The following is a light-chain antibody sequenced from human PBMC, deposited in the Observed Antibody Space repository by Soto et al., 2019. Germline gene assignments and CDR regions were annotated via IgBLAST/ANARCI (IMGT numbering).Light chain of an antibody. CDR2: FDD. CDR3: AAWDDSLNVVL. CDR1: TSNVGNNA. Sequence: QSVLTQPPSVSEAPRQRVSISCSGNTSNVGNNAVNWYQQLPGKTPKLLIYFDDLVPSGVSDRFSGSKSGTSASLAISGLQCDDEPDYYSAAWDDSLNVVLFGGGTKLTVL. J-gene: IGLJ2*01. V-gene: IGLV1-36*01.